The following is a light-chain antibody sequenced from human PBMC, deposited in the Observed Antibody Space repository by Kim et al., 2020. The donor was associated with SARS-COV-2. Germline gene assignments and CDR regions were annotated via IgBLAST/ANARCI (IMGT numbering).Light chain of an antibody. V-gene: IGLV3-21*04. J-gene: IGLJ3*02. CDR1: DIVYHS. CDR3: QVWDSNSDHLV. CDR2: YDN. Sequence: APGKTANFTCGGKDIVYHSVHWYQQKPGRAPVLVIFYDNDRPSGIPERFSGSNSGNTATLTISMVEAGDEADYYCQVWDSNSDHLVFGGGTQLTVL.